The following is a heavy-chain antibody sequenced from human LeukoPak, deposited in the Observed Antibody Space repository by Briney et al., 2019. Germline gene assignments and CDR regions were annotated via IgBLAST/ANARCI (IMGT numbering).Heavy chain of an antibody. CDR2: ISWNSVSI. CDR1: GFTFDDYA. J-gene: IGHJ4*02. Sequence: QPGGSLRLSCAASGFTFDDYAMHWVRQAPGKGLEWVSGISWNSVSIVYVDSVKGRFTISRDNSKNTLYLQMNSLRAEDTAVYYCARGDIAAAGQEGDYWGQGTLVTVSS. CDR3: ARGDIAAAGQEGDY. D-gene: IGHD6-13*01. V-gene: IGHV3-9*01.